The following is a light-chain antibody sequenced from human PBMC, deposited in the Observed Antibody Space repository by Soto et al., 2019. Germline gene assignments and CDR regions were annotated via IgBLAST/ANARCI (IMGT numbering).Light chain of an antibody. V-gene: IGKV3-20*01. J-gene: IGKJ5*01. Sequence: EIVLTQSPGTLSLSPGERATLSCRASQSVSSSYLAWYQQKPGKAPRLLIYGASSRATGIPDRFSGSGSGTDFTLTISRLETEDFAVYYCQQYGSSPPITFGQGTRLEIK. CDR3: QQYGSSPPIT. CDR1: QSVSSSY. CDR2: GAS.